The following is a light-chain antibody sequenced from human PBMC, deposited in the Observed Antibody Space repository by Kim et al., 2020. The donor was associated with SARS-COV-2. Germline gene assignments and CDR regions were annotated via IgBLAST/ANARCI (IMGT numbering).Light chain of an antibody. Sequence: LSPGERATLSRRSSHSVNNYLAWYQQKPGQAPRLLLYDVSNRATGIPARFSGSGTGTDFTLTISSLEPEDFAVYYCQHRKTWPVTFGGGTKVDIK. CDR3: QHRKTWPVT. J-gene: IGKJ4*01. CDR2: DVS. CDR1: HSVNNY. V-gene: IGKV3-11*01.